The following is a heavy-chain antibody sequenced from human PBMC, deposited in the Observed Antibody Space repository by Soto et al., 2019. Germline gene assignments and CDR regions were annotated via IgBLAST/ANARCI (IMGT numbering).Heavy chain of an antibody. D-gene: IGHD6-6*01. J-gene: IGHJ6*02. Sequence: GGSLRLSCAASGFTFSSYAMSWVRQAPGKGLEWVSAISGSGGSTYYADSVKGRFTISRDNSKNTLYLQMNSLRAEDRAVYYWAKDAYSSSSRGYYYGMDVWGQGTTVTVCS. CDR3: AKDAYSSSSRGYYYGMDV. CDR2: ISGSGGST. CDR1: GFTFSSYA. V-gene: IGHV3-23*01.